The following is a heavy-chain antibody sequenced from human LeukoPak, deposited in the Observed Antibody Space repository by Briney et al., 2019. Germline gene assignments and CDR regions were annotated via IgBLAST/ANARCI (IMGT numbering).Heavy chain of an antibody. CDR3: ARDGWGARYYFDY. V-gene: IGHV4-34*01. CDR1: GGSFSGYY. CDR2: INHSGST. Sequence: SETLSLTCAVYGGSFSGYYWSWIRQPPGKGLEWIGEINHSGSTNYNPSLKSRVTISVDTSKNQFSLMLNSVTAADTAVYYCARDGWGARYYFDYWGQGTLVTVSS. D-gene: IGHD1-26*01. J-gene: IGHJ4*02.